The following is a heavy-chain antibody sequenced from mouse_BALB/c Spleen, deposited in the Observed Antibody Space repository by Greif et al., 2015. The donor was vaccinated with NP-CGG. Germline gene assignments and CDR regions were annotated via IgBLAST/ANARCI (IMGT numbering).Heavy chain of an antibody. V-gene: IGHV14-3*02. D-gene: IGHD1-1*01. Sequence: EVQLVESGAELVKPGASVKLSCTASGFNIKDTYMHWVKQRPEQGLEWIGRIDPANGNTKYDPKFQGKATITADTSSNTAYLQLSSLTSEDTAVYYCARWGYGSSYGFAYWGQGTLVTVSA. CDR3: ARWGYGSSYGFAY. CDR1: GFNIKDTY. J-gene: IGHJ3*01. CDR2: IDPANGNT.